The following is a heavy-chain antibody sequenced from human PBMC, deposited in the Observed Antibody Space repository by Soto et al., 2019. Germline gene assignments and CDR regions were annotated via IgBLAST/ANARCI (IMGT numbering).Heavy chain of an antibody. D-gene: IGHD2-2*01. J-gene: IGHJ6*02. Sequence: QVQLVESGGGVVQPGRSLRLSCAASGFTFSSYGMHWVRQAPGKGLEWVAGIWFDGSYKYYRDTVKGRFTISRDNSTNTLYLQMNSLRAEDIAVYYCAADQTYCSSSCCQKGNYYYGMDVWGQGTTVTVSS. V-gene: IGHV3-33*01. CDR2: IWFDGSYK. CDR3: AADQTYCSSSCCQKGNYYYGMDV. CDR1: GFTFSSYG.